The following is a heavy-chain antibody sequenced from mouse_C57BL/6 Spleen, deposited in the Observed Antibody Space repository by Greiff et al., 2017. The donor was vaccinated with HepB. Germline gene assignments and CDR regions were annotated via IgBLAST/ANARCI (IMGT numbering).Heavy chain of an antibody. J-gene: IGHJ1*03. V-gene: IGHV7-3*01. CDR1: GFTFTDYY. CDR3: ARIYGNYVGYFDV. Sequence: EVKLMESGGGLVQPGGSLSLSCAASGFTFTDYYMSWVRQPPGKALEWLGFIRNKANGYTTEYSASVKGRFTISRDNSQSILYLQMNALRAEDSATYYCARIYGNYVGYFDVWGTGTTVTVSS. D-gene: IGHD2-1*01. CDR2: IRNKANGYTT.